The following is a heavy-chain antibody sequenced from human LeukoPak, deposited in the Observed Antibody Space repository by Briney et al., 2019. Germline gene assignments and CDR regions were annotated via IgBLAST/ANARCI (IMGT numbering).Heavy chain of an antibody. CDR3: ARSGAHSSHKYYYYGMDV. CDR1: GYSFSNYW. J-gene: IGHJ6*02. V-gene: IGHV5-51*01. D-gene: IGHD6-13*01. CDR2: IYPGDSET. Sequence: GESLKISCKGSGYSFSNYWIGWVRQMPGKGLECMGIIYPGDSETKYSPSFQGQVTISADKSISTAYLQWSSLKASDTAMYYCARSGAHSSHKYYYYGMDVWGQGTTVTVSS.